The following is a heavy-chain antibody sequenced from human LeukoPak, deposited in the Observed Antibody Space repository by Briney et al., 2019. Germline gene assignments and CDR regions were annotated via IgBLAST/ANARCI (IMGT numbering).Heavy chain of an antibody. V-gene: IGHV3-23*01. J-gene: IGHJ4*02. CDR1: GITLSNYG. CDR2: LSGSGGGA. Sequence: GGSLRPSCAVSGITLSNYGMSWVRQAPGKGLEWVAGLSGSGGGANYADSVQGRFTISRDNPKNTLYLQMNSLRAEDTAVYFCAKRGVVIRVFLVGFHKEAYYFDSWGQGALVTVSS. D-gene: IGHD3-10*01. CDR3: AKRGVVIRVFLVGFHKEAYYFDS.